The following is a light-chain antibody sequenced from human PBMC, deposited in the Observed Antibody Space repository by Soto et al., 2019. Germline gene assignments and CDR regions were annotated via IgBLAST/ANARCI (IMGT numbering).Light chain of an antibody. J-gene: IGKJ4*01. CDR2: GAS. V-gene: IGKV3-20*01. CDR3: QQYDTSPPLT. CDR1: QSVRSNY. Sequence: EIVLTQSPGTLSLSPGDRATLSCRASQSVRSNYLAWYQQKPGQAPRLLLYGASSRATGIPDRFSGSGSGTDFTLTISRLEPEDFAVYDYQQYDTSPPLTFGGGTKVDIK.